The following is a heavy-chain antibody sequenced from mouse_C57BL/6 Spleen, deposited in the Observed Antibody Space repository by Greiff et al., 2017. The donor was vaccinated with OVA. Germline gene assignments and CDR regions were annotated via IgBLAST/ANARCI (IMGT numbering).Heavy chain of an antibody. CDR3: AREGAGTDFDY. D-gene: IGHD4-1*01. V-gene: IGHV14-2*01. CDR1: GFNIKDYY. J-gene: IGHJ2*01. CDR2: IDPEDGET. Sequence: EVQLQQSGAELVKPGASVKLSCTASGFNIKDYYMHWVKQRTEQGLEWIGRIDPEDGETKYATKFQGKATITADTSSNTAYLQLSSLTSEDTAVYYCAREGAGTDFDYWGQGTTLTVSS.